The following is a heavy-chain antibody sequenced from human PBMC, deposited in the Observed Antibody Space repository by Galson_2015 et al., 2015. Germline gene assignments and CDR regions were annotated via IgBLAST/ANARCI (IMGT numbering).Heavy chain of an antibody. Sequence: QSGAEVKKPGASVTVSCTASGYTFTSYGISWVRQAPGQGLEWMGWISPYSGNTNYAQKFQGGVTMTTDTSTSTAYMELRSLRSDDTAVYYCARDRLSGYLQDYWGQGTLVTVSS. CDR2: ISPYSGNT. D-gene: IGHD3-3*01. J-gene: IGHJ4*02. CDR1: GYTFTSYG. V-gene: IGHV1-18*01. CDR3: ARDRLSGYLQDY.